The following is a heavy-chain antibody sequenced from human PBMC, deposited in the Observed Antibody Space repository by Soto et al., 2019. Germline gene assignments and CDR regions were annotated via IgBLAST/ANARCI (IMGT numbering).Heavy chain of an antibody. Sequence: EVQLVESGGGLVKPGGSLRLSCAASGFTFSSYSMNWVRQAPGKGLEWVSSISSGSSYIYYPDSVKGRFTISKDNAKNSLYPQMTTLKAEDMVVHNRASAVRGDHYYGMDGWGQGTTVTVS. CDR2: ISSGSSYI. J-gene: IGHJ6*02. CDR1: GFTFSSYS. V-gene: IGHV3-21*01. D-gene: IGHD3-10*01. CDR3: ASAVRGDHYYGMDG.